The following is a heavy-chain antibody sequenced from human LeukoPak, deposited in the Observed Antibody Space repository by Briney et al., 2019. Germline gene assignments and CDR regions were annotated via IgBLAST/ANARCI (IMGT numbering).Heavy chain of an antibody. CDR2: MNPNSGNT. V-gene: IGHV1-8*01. CDR1: GYTFTSYD. D-gene: IGHD2-15*01. Sequence: GASVKVSCKASGYTFTSYDINWVRQATGQGLEWMGWMNPNSGNTGYAQKFQGRATMTRNTSISTAYMELSSLRSEDTAVYYCARSKDIVWFDPWGQGTLVTVSS. J-gene: IGHJ5*02. CDR3: ARSKDIVWFDP.